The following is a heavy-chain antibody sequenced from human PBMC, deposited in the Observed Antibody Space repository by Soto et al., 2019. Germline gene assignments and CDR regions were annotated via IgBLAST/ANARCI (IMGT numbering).Heavy chain of an antibody. CDR1: GYTFTGYY. J-gene: IGHJ4*02. Sequence: ASVKVSCKASGYTFTGYYMHWVRQAPGQGLEWMGWINPNSGGTNYAQKFQGRVTMTRDTSISTAYMELSRLRSDDTAVYYCARAKGVTIFGVVIKEFDYWGQGTLVTVSS. D-gene: IGHD3-3*01. CDR2: INPNSGGT. V-gene: IGHV1-2*02. CDR3: ARAKGVTIFGVVIKEFDY.